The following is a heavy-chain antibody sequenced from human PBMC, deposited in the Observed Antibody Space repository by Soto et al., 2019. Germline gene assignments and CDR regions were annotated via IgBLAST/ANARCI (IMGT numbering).Heavy chain of an antibody. D-gene: IGHD2-2*01. CDR3: ARVLLVAVAMYKFDY. Sequence: PSETLSLTCTVSGGSISSGDYYWSWIRQPPGKGLEWIGYIYYSGSTDYNPSLKSRVTISLDTSKNQFSLKLSSVTAADTAVYYCARVLLVAVAMYKFDYWGQGTLVTVSS. J-gene: IGHJ4*02. V-gene: IGHV4-30-4*01. CDR1: GGSISSGDYY. CDR2: IYYSGST.